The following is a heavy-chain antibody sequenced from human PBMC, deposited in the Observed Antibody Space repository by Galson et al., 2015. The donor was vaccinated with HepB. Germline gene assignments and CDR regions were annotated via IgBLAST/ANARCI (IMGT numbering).Heavy chain of an antibody. CDR3: AAGTTVTKRH. CDR2: IVVGSGNT. Sequence: SVKVSCKASRFTFTSSAVQWVRQTRGQRLEWIGWIVVGSGNTNYAQKFQKRVTITRDMSTSTAYMELSSLRSVDTAVYYCAAGTTVTKRHWGQGTLVTVSS. V-gene: IGHV1-58*01. D-gene: IGHD4-17*01. J-gene: IGHJ4*02. CDR1: RFTFTSSA.